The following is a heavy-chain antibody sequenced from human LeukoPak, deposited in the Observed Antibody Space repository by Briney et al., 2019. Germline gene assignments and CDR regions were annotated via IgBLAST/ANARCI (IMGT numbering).Heavy chain of an antibody. Sequence: PSETLSLTCSVSGGSISSYYWSWIRQPPGRGLEWIGYIYYSGSTNYNPSLKSRVTISVDTSKNQFSLELSSMTTADTAVYYCARQGSGYSPFDYWGQGTLVTVSS. J-gene: IGHJ4*02. D-gene: IGHD3-22*01. CDR2: IYYSGST. CDR3: ARQGSGYSPFDY. V-gene: IGHV4-59*01. CDR1: GGSISSYY.